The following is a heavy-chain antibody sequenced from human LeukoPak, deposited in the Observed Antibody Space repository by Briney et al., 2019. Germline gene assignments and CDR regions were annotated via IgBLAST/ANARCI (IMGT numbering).Heavy chain of an antibody. J-gene: IGHJ6*03. Sequence: PGGSLRLSCAASGFTFSGSAMHWVRQASGKGLEWVAFIRYDGSNKYYADSVKGRFTISRDNSKNTLYLQMNRLRAEDTAVYYCARRRKVVTRRSVYYYYYMDVWGKGTTVTISS. CDR1: GFTFSGSA. D-gene: IGHD4-23*01. V-gene: IGHV3-30*04. CDR3: ARRRKVVTRRSVYYYYYMDV. CDR2: IRYDGSNK.